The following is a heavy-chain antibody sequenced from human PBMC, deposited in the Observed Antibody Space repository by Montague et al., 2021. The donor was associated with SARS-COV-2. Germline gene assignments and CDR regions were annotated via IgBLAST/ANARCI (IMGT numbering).Heavy chain of an antibody. J-gene: IGHJ4*02. CDR3: VRYSGWFYFDF. V-gene: IGHV6-1*01. Sequence: CAISGDSVSSNSVAWSWTRQSPSRGLEWLGRTYYRSKWYSDYAPSVRGRLTVNPDASKNEFSLELNYVAPVDTAVYYCVRYSGWFYFDFWGQGTLVTVSS. D-gene: IGHD6-19*01. CDR1: GDSVSSNSVA. CDR2: TYYRSKWYS.